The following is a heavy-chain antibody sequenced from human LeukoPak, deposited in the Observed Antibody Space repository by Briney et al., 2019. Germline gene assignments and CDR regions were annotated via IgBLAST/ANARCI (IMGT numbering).Heavy chain of an antibody. Sequence: ASVKVSCKASGYTFTGYYMHWVRQAPGQGLEWMGRINPNSGGTNYAQKFQGRVTMTRDTSISTAYMELSRLRSDDTAVYYCASSGQLGMPGYYYYGMDVWGQGTTVTVSS. CDR3: ASSGQLGMPGYYYYGMDV. J-gene: IGHJ6*02. CDR1: GYTFTGYY. V-gene: IGHV1-2*06. CDR2: INPNSGGT. D-gene: IGHD7-27*01.